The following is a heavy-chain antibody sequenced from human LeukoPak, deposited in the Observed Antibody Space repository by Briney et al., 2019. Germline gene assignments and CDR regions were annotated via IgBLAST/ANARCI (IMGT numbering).Heavy chain of an antibody. D-gene: IGHD3-10*01. CDR1: GGSISSYY. J-gene: IGHJ6*03. V-gene: IGHV4-34*01. CDR3: ARLRGVTNIYYYYMDV. Sequence: SETLSLTCTVSGGSISSYYWSWIRQPPGKGLEWIGEINHSGSTNYNPSLKSRVTISVDTSKNQFSLKLSSVTAADTAVYYCARLRGVTNIYYYYMDVWGKGTTVTVSS. CDR2: INHSGST.